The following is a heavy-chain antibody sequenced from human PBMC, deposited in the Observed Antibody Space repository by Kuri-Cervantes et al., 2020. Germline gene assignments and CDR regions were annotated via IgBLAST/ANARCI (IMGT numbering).Heavy chain of an antibody. CDR2: IWYDGSNK. CDR1: GFTFSSYG. CDR3: ARSGVRWLQFGAFDI. Sequence: GESLKISCAASGFTFSSYGMHWVRQAPGKGLEWVAVIWYDGSNKYYADSVKGRFTISRDNSKNSLYLQMNSLRAEDTAVYYCARSGVRWLQFGAFDIWGQGTMVTVSS. J-gene: IGHJ3*02. V-gene: IGHV3-33*08. D-gene: IGHD5-24*01.